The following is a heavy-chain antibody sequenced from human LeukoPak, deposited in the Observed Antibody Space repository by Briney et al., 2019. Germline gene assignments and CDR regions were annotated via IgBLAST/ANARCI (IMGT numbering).Heavy chain of an antibody. V-gene: IGHV1-2*02. CDR2: INPNSGGT. J-gene: IGHJ4*02. CDR1: RYTFTGYY. CDR3: ARDAERLEWLLYDFDY. Sequence: ASVKVSCKASRYTFTGYYMHWVGQAPPQGLEGMGWINPNSGGTNYAPTFQGRVTMTTNTSISTAYMELRRLRSDDTAVYYCARDAERLEWLLYDFDYWGQGTLVTVSP. D-gene: IGHD3-3*01.